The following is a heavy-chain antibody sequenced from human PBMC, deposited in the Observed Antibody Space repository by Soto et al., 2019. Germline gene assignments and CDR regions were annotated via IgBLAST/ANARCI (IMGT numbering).Heavy chain of an antibody. CDR1: GGSMIAYY. V-gene: IGHV4-59*01. D-gene: IGHD6-13*01. J-gene: IGHJ4*02. CDR2: TYYSGST. Sequence: PSETLSLTCTVSGGSMIAYYWNWMGQPPGKGLQWIGYTYYSGSTTYNPSLKSRVTISVDSSKNQFSLKLDSVTPADTAVYYCARVRGTAGKRYFDYWGPGTLVTVSS. CDR3: ARVRGTAGKRYFDY.